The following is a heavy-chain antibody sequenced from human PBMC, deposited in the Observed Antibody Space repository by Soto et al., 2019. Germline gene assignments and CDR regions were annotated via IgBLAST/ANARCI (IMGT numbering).Heavy chain of an antibody. D-gene: IGHD6-13*01. J-gene: IGHJ4*02. CDR2: IKTKTDGGTT. CDR3: MTDRFIGPAAGTPLGY. Sequence: GGSLRLSCAASGFTFSNAWMNWVRQAPGKGLEWVGHIKTKTDGGTTDYAAPVKGRFTISRDDSKNTLYLQMKSLKNEDTAVYYCMTDRFIGPAAGTPLGYWGRGTLVTVSS. V-gene: IGHV3-15*07. CDR1: GFTFSNAW.